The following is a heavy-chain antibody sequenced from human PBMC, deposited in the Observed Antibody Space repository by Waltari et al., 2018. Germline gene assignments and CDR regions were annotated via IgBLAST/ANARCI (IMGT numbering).Heavy chain of an antibody. J-gene: IGHJ5*02. CDR2: ITPIFGTA. V-gene: IGHV1-69*01. Sequence: QVQLVQSGAEVKKPGSSVKVSCKASGGTFSSYAISWVRQAPGQGLEWMGGITPIFGTANYEQKCQGRVTITADESTSTAYMELSSLRSEDTAVYYCARSEVGATGSDWFDPWGQGTLVTVSS. CDR1: GGTFSSYA. D-gene: IGHD1-26*01. CDR3: ARSEVGATGSDWFDP.